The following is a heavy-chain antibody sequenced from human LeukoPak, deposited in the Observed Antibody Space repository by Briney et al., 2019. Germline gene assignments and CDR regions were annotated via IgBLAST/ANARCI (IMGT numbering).Heavy chain of an antibody. CDR2: IIPILGIA. CDR1: GGTFSSYA. V-gene: IGHV1-69*04. D-gene: IGHD5-18*01. J-gene: IGHJ5*02. Sequence: SVKVSCKASGGTFSSYAISWVRQAPGQGLEWMGRIIPILGIANYAQKFQGRVTITADKSTSTAYMELSSLRSEDTAVYYCARERSYGYFLPLPAWGQGTLVTVSS. CDR3: ARERSYGYFLPLPA.